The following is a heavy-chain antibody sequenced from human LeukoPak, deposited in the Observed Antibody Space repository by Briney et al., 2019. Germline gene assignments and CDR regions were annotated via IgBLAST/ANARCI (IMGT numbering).Heavy chain of an antibody. CDR1: GGSISSGGYS. Sequence: SETLSLTCALSGGSISSGGYSWSWIRQPPGKGLEWIGYIYHSGSTYYNPSLKSRVTISVDRSKNQFSLKLSSVTAADTAVYYCARGHYYGSGSYFHTPFYYWGQGTLVTVSS. J-gene: IGHJ4*02. D-gene: IGHD3-10*01. CDR2: IYHSGST. V-gene: IGHV4-30-2*01. CDR3: ARGHYYGSGSYFHTPFYY.